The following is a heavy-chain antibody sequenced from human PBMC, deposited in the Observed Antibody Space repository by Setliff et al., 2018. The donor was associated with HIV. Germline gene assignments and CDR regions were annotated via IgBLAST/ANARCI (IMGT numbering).Heavy chain of an antibody. CDR1: GGSLSSGGFY. Sequence: SETLSLTCSVSGGSLSSGGFYWSWIRHPPRKGLECIGYIYSNGNTYYNPSLKSRATVSVDTSKNQFSLKLTSVTAADTAVYYCSALGDPRFLFNGIDVWGPGTSVTVS. D-gene: IGHD3-3*01. CDR2: IYSNGNT. J-gene: IGHJ6*02. CDR3: SALGDPRFLFNGIDV. V-gene: IGHV4-31*03.